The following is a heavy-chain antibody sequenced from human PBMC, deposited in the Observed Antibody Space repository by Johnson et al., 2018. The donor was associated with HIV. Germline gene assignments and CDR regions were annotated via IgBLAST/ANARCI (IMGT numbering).Heavy chain of an antibody. CDR1: GFTFDDYG. V-gene: IGHV3-20*04. Sequence: VQLVESGGGVVRPGGSLRLSCAASGFTFDDYGMSWVRQAPGKGLEWVSGIKWNGGSTGYADSVKGRFTISRDNAKKSLYLQMNSLRVEDTALYYCAREGPGYSSGWYAFDIWGQGTMVTVSS. D-gene: IGHD6-19*01. CDR2: IKWNGGST. J-gene: IGHJ3*02. CDR3: AREGPGYSSGWYAFDI.